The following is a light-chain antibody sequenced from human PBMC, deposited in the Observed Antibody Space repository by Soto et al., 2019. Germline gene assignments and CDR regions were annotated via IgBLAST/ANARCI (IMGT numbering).Light chain of an antibody. V-gene: IGKV1-33*01. Sequence: DIQMTQSPSSLSASVGDRVTITCQASQDINNYLNWYQQKSGKAPKLLIYDASDLETGVPSRFSGSGSGTDFTFTISGLQPEEIATYYCQQYDNLPLTVGGGTKVDIK. CDR3: QQYDNLPLT. CDR2: DAS. J-gene: IGKJ4*01. CDR1: QDINNY.